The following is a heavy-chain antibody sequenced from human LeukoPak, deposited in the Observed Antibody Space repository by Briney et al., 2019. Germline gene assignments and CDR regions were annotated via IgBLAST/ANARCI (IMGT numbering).Heavy chain of an antibody. J-gene: IGHJ4*02. Sequence: GGSLRLSCLASGFTFSNTWMSWVRQAPGKGLEWVASIKHDGSEKYYVDSVRGRFTISRDNTMNSLYLQMSSLRAEDTAVYYCARSRGPNTFGGVHDYWGQGTLVTVSS. V-gene: IGHV3-7*01. CDR1: GFTFSNTW. D-gene: IGHD3-16*01. CDR3: ARSRGPNTFGGVHDY. CDR2: IKHDGSEK.